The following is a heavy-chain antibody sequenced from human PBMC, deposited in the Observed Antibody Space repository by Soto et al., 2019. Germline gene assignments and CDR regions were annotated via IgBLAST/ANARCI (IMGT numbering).Heavy chain of an antibody. J-gene: IGHJ4*02. D-gene: IGHD6-13*01. Sequence: GGSLRLSCAASGFTFSDYYMSWIRQAPGKGLEWVSYISSSSSYTNYADSVKGRFTISRDNAKNSLYLQMSSQRAEDTAVYYCAREDATGIAAAARGGSFDYWGQGTLVTVSS. CDR1: GFTFSDYY. CDR3: AREDATGIAAAARGGSFDY. V-gene: IGHV3-11*06. CDR2: ISSSSSYT.